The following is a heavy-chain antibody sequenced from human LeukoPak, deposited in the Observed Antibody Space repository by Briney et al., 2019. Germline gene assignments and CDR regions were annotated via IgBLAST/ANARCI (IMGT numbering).Heavy chain of an antibody. D-gene: IGHD1-26*01. CDR3: ARGGFSVYYYYMEV. J-gene: IGHJ6*03. Sequence: QPGGSLSFTCAASGFTFTTYSMSWVRQAPGKGLEWVANIKQEGSEEYYVDSVKGRFTISRDNAKNSLYLQMNSLRVEDTALYYSARGGFSVYYYYMEVGREKTTVSVSS. CDR1: GFTFTTYS. CDR2: IKQEGSEE. V-gene: IGHV3-7*01.